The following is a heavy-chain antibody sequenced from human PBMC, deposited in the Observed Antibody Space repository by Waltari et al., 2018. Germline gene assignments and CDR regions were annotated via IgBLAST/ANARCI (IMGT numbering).Heavy chain of an antibody. CDR2: IYYSGST. Sequence: QVQLQESGPGLVKPSETLSLTCTVSGGSVSSGSYYWSWIRQPPGKGLEWIWYIYYSGSTHYNPSLKSRVTISVDTSKNQFSLKLSSVTAADTAVYYCARTTMFWYFDLWGRGTLVTVSS. CDR1: GGSVSSGSYY. CDR3: ARTTMFWYFDL. J-gene: IGHJ2*01. V-gene: IGHV4-61*01. D-gene: IGHD3-10*02.